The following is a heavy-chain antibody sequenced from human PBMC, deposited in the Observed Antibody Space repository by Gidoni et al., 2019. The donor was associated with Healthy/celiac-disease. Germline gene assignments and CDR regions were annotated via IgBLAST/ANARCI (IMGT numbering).Heavy chain of an antibody. CDR2: IIPILGIA. V-gene: IGHV1-69*02. Sequence: QVQLLHSGAEVKKPGSSVKVSCKASGVTFSSSTISWVRQAPGQGLEWMGRIIPILGIANYAQKFQGRVTITADKSTSTAYMELSSLRSEDTAVYYCASGSAMATYDAFDIWGQGTMVTVSS. CDR1: GVTFSSST. D-gene: IGHD5-12*01. CDR3: ASGSAMATYDAFDI. J-gene: IGHJ3*02.